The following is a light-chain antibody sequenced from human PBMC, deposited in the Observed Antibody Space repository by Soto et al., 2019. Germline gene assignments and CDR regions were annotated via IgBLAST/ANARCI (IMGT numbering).Light chain of an antibody. CDR1: QSLLHRNGYNY. CDR2: LGS. Sequence: EIVMTQSPLSLPVTPGEPASISCRSSQSLLHRNGYNYLDWYLQKPGQSPQLLIYLGSNRASGVPDRFSGRGSGTDFTLKISRVEAEDVGVYYCMQALQAFTFGGGTKVDIK. V-gene: IGKV2-28*01. J-gene: IGKJ4*01. CDR3: MQALQAFT.